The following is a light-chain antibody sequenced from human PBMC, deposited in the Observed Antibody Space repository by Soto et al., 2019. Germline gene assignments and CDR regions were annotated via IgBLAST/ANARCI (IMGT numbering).Light chain of an antibody. CDR1: SSDVGGYIY. CDR3: SSFTSSNTLV. V-gene: IGLV2-14*01. Sequence: QSALTQPASVSGSPGQSITISCTGTSSDVGGYIYVSWHQQHPGTAPKLMIYDVSNRPSGVSNRFSGSKSGNTASLPISGLQAEDEADYYCSSFTSSNTLVFGGGTQLTVL. CDR2: DVS. J-gene: IGLJ2*01.